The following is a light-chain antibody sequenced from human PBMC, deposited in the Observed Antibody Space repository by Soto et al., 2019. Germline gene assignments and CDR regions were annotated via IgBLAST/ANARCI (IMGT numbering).Light chain of an antibody. Sequence: QSALTQPPSVSGSPGQSVTISCTGTSSDVGSYNRVSWYQQPPGTAPKFMIYEVSNRPSGVPDRFSGSKSGNTASLPISGLQAEDEADYYCSSYTLSSTVVFGGGTKLTVL. J-gene: IGLJ2*01. CDR2: EVS. CDR3: SSYTLSSTVV. CDR1: SSDVGSYNR. V-gene: IGLV2-18*02.